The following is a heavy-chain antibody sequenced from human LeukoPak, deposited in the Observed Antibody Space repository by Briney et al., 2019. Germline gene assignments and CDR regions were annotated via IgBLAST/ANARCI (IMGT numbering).Heavy chain of an antibody. D-gene: IGHD3-22*01. CDR3: AIGLADSLGYYYDSSGYYSLGY. CDR2: ISYDGSNK. J-gene: IGHJ4*02. Sequence: GGSLRLSCAASGFTFSSYAMHWVRQAPGKGLEWVAVISYDGSNKYYADSVKGRFTISRDNSKNTLYLQMNSLRAEDTAVYYCAIGLADSLGYYYDSSGYYSLGYWGQGTLVTVSS. CDR1: GFTFSSYA. V-gene: IGHV3-30-3*01.